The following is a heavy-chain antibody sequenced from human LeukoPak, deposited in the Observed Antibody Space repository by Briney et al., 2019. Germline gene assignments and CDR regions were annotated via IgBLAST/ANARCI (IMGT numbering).Heavy chain of an antibody. J-gene: IGHJ5*02. V-gene: IGHV4-34*01. Sequence: SETLSLTCAVYGGSFSGYYWSWIRQPPGKGLEWIGEINHSGSTNYNPSLKGRVTISVDTSKNQFSLKLSSVTAADTAVYYCASWVYSGSLNWFDPWGQGTLVTVSS. CDR2: INHSGST. D-gene: IGHD5-12*01. CDR3: ASWVYSGSLNWFDP. CDR1: GGSFSGYY.